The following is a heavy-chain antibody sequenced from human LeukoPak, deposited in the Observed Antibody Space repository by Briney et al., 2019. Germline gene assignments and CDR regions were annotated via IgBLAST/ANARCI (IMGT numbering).Heavy chain of an antibody. CDR2: IDGLGYST. J-gene: IGHJ4*02. Sequence: GGSLRLSCAASGFTFRSYTMSWVRQAPGGGLEWVSAIDGLGYSTYYVDSVNGRFTTSRDNSQNTLYLEMNSLTAEDTAVYYCAKELRSHTGWPFDYWGQGALVTVSS. CDR1: GFTFRSYT. CDR3: AKELRSHTGWPFDY. V-gene: IGHV3-23*01. D-gene: IGHD6-19*01.